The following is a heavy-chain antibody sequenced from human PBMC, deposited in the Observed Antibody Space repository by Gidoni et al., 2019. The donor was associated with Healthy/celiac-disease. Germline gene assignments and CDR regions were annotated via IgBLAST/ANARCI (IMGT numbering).Heavy chain of an antibody. D-gene: IGHD2-15*01. CDR1: GYTLTELS. CDR3: ATYRGYCSGGSCKNPRGAFDI. Sequence: QVQPVQPGAEVKKPGVSVKVTCKVSGYTLTELSMRWVRQAPGKGLEWMGGFNPKDGETIYARKFQGRVTMTEDTSTDTAYMELSSLRSEDTAVYYCATYRGYCSGGSCKNPRGAFDIWGQGTMVTVSS. J-gene: IGHJ3*02. V-gene: IGHV1-24*01. CDR2: FNPKDGET.